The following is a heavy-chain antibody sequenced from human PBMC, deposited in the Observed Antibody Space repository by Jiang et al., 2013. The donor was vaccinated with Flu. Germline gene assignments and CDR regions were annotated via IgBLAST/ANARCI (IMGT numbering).Heavy chain of an antibody. V-gene: IGHV7-4-1*02. J-gene: IGHJ4*03. CDR1: GYIFTNYA. Sequence: QSGSELKKPGASVRISCKAFGYIFTNYAINWVRQAPGQGLEWMGWINTNTGNPTYAQDFTGRFVFSLDTSVDTAYLQISSLKAEDTALYFCTRSPTWNYPYSFDYWGREPGHRLL. CDR2: INTNTGNP. D-gene: IGHD1-7*01. CDR3: TRSPTWNYPYSFDY.